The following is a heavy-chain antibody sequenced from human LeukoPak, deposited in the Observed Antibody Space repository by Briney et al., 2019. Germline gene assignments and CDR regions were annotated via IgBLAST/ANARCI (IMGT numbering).Heavy chain of an antibody. Sequence: SETLSLTCAVYGGSFSGYYWSWIRQPPGKGLEWIGEINHSGSTNYNPSLKSRVTISVDTSKNQLSLKLSSATAADTAVYYCARASVLYYYGMDVWGQGTTVTVSS. CDR1: GGSFSGYY. CDR3: ARASVLYYYGMDV. CDR2: INHSGST. J-gene: IGHJ6*02. V-gene: IGHV4-34*01.